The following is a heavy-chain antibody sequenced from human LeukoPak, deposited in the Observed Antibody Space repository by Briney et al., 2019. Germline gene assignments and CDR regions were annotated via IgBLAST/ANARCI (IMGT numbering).Heavy chain of an antibody. Sequence: GGSLRLSCAASGFTFSRYAMSWVRQAPGTGLEWVSGISGSGDTYNADSVKGRFSISRGNSKNALHLQMNSLRAEDTAVYYCAKPLGYSYGVDAFDVWGQGTMVTVSS. CDR3: AKPLGYSYGVDAFDV. CDR1: GFTFSRYA. D-gene: IGHD5-18*01. J-gene: IGHJ3*01. V-gene: IGHV3-23*01. CDR2: ISGSGDT.